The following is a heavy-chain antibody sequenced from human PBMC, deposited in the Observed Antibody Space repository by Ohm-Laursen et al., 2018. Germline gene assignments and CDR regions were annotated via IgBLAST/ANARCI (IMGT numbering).Heavy chain of an antibody. Sequence: SLRLSCAASGLTFSTYGMLWARQTPGKGLEWLAVISHDGNNKYYADSVKGRFTISRDNSKNTLYLQMNSLTAEDTAVYYCARGRDYYDSSGYPFDYWGQGTLVTVSS. J-gene: IGHJ4*02. CDR2: ISHDGNNK. D-gene: IGHD3-22*01. CDR3: ARGRDYYDSSGYPFDY. V-gene: IGHV3-30*03. CDR1: GLTFSTYG.